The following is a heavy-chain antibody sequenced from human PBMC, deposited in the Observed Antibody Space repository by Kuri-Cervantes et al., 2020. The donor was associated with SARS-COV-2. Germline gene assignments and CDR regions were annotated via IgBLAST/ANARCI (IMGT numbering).Heavy chain of an antibody. Sequence: ASVKVSCKASGYTFTSYYMHWVRQAPGQGLEWMGIINPSGGSTSYAQKFQGRVTMTRDTPTSTVYMELSSLRSEDTAVYYCARDFSGGQLLSGWSRQTYYYYYYMDVWGKGTTVTVSS. CDR2: INPSGGST. J-gene: IGHJ6*03. CDR1: GYTFTSYY. V-gene: IGHV1-46*01. D-gene: IGHD2-2*01. CDR3: ARDFSGGQLLSGWSRQTYYYYYYMDV.